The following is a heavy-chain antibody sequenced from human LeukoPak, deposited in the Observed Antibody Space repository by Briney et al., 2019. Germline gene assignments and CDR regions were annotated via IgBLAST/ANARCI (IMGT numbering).Heavy chain of an antibody. V-gene: IGHV3-30*03. CDR3: ARDWGASGWYNWFDP. CDR2: IAHDGVNK. CDR1: GFTLSSYG. Sequence: PGGSLRLSCATSGFTLSSYGMHWVRQAPGKGLDWVAIIAHDGVNKYYTDSVKGRSTISRDNSGNTLFLQMNSLRPEDTAVYYCARDWGASGWYNWFDPWGQGTLVTVSS. J-gene: IGHJ5*02. D-gene: IGHD6-19*01.